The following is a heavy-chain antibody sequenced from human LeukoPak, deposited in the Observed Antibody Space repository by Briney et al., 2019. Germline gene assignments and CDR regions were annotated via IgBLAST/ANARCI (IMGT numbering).Heavy chain of an antibody. J-gene: IGHJ4*02. V-gene: IGHV3-33*01. Sequence: GGSLRLSCAASGFTFSNYGMHWVRQAPGKGLEWVAVIWYDANNKYYADSVKGRFTISRDNSNNTLYLQMNSLRAEDTAVYYCARDRWSSTSYNDYWGQGTLVTVSS. CDR1: GFTFSNYG. CDR3: ARDRWSSTSYNDY. CDR2: IWYDANNK. D-gene: IGHD2-2*01.